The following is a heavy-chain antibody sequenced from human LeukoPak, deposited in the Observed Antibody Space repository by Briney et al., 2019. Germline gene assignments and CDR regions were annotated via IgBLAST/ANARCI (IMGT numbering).Heavy chain of an antibody. Sequence: SETLSLTCGVSGYSISSGYYWGWIRQPPGKGLEWIGSIYHSGSTYYNPSLKSRVTISVDTSKNQFSLKLSSVTAADTAVYYCARQGPRRRYCSGGSCRLFNWSDPWGQGTLVTVSS. D-gene: IGHD2-15*01. J-gene: IGHJ5*02. CDR1: GYSISSGYY. CDR2: IYHSGST. V-gene: IGHV4-38-2*01. CDR3: ARQGPRRRYCSGGSCRLFNWSDP.